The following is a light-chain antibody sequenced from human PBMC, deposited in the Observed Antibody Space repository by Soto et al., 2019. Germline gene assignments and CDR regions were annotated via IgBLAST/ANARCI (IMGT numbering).Light chain of an antibody. V-gene: IGKV1-5*03. J-gene: IGKJ5*01. CDR1: QSISSW. CDR2: KAS. Sequence: DIQMTQSPSTLSASVGDRVTITCRASQSISSWLAWYQQKPGKAPKLLIYKASSLYSGVPSRFSGSGSGTEFTLTISSLQPDDFATYCCQQYNSYPFTFGQGTRLEIK. CDR3: QQYNSYPFT.